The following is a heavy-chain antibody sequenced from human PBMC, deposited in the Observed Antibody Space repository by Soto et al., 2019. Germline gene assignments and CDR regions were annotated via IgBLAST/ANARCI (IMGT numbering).Heavy chain of an antibody. J-gene: IGHJ6*02. D-gene: IGHD3-9*01. CDR3: ARGSSAYYDILTGYSDYGMDV. CDR2: ISAYNGNT. Sequence: QVQLVQSGAEVKKPGASVKVSCKASGYTFTSYGISWVRQAPGQGLEWMGWISAYNGNTNYAQKLQGRVTMTTDTPTSTAYMELRSLRSDDTAVYYCARGSSAYYDILTGYSDYGMDVWGQGTTVTVSS. V-gene: IGHV1-18*01. CDR1: GYTFTSYG.